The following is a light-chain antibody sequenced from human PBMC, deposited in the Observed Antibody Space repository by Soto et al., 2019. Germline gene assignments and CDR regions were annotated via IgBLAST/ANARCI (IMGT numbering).Light chain of an antibody. J-gene: IGKJ5*01. CDR1: QSPLHSDGNTY. CDR2: KVS. CDR3: MQGTHWPIT. Sequence: DIVMTQTPLSSPVTLGQAASISCRSSQSPLHSDGNTYLNWFQQRPGQSPRRLIYKVSNRDSGVPDRFSGSGSGTDFALKISRVEAEDVGVYYCMQGTHWPITFGQGTRLENK. V-gene: IGKV2-30*02.